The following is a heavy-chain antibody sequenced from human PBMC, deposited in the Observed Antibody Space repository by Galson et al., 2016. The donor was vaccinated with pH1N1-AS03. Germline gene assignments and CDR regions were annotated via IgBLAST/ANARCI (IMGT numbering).Heavy chain of an antibody. V-gene: IGHV3-21*01. Sequence: SLRLSCAASGFTFTNYSMNWVRQAPGQGLEWVSSISSSTSYIYYGDSVKGRFTISRDNVKNSLYLQMTSLRAEDTAVYYCSRGDSCSSTSCFWPPLYGMDVWGQGTTVTVSS. J-gene: IGHJ6*02. CDR3: SRGDSCSSTSCFWPPLYGMDV. D-gene: IGHD2-2*01. CDR1: GFTFTNYS. CDR2: ISSSTSYI.